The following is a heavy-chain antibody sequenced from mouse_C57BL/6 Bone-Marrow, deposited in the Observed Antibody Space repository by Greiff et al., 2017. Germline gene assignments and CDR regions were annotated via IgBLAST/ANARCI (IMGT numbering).Heavy chain of an antibody. CDR1: GYTFTSYW. CDR3: ARGTVVATDYAMDY. D-gene: IGHD1-1*01. V-gene: IGHV1-72*01. J-gene: IGHJ4*01. Sequence: VQLQQPGAELVKPGASVKLSCKASGYTFTSYWMHWVQQRPGRGLEWIGRIDPNSGGTKYNEKFKSKATLTVDKPSSTAYMQLSSLTSEDSAVYYCARGTVVATDYAMDYWGQGTSVTVSS. CDR2: IDPNSGGT.